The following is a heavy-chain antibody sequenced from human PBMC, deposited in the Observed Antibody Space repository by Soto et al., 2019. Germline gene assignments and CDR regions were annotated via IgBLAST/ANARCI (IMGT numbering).Heavy chain of an antibody. CDR1: GGTFSSYA. CDR3: ASQMYDISNYYYGMDV. D-gene: IGHD2-8*01. J-gene: IGHJ6*02. Sequence: SVKVSCKASGGTFSSYAISWVRQAPGQGLEWMGGIIPIFGTANYAQKFQGRVTITADESTSTAYMELSSLRSEDTAVYYCASQMYDISNYYYGMDVWGQGTKVTVSS. CDR2: IIPIFGTA. V-gene: IGHV1-69*13.